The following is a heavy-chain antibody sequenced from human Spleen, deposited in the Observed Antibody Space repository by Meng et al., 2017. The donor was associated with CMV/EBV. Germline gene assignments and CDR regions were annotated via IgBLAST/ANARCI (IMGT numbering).Heavy chain of an antibody. Sequence: SVKVSCKASGGTFSSYAISWVRQAPGQGLEWMGGIIPIFGTANHAQKFQGRVTITTDESTSTAYMELSSLRSEDTAVYYCASYLSGATTAYYYGMDVWGQGTTVTVSS. CDR3: ASYLSGATTAYYYGMDV. D-gene: IGHD1-26*01. CDR2: IIPIFGTA. V-gene: IGHV1-69*05. J-gene: IGHJ6*02. CDR1: GGTFSSYA.